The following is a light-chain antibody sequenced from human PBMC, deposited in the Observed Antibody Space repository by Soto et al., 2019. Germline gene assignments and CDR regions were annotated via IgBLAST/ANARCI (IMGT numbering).Light chain of an antibody. J-gene: IGLJ2*01. CDR3: AAWDDLLNGRDVV. CDR2: SNN. V-gene: IGLV1-44*01. Sequence: QSVLTQPPSASGTPWQRVTISCSGSSSNIGSNTVNWYQQLPGTAPKLLIYSNNQRPSGVPDRFSGSKSGTSASLAISGLQSEDEADYYCAAWDDLLNGRDVVFGGGTQLTVL. CDR1: SSNIGSNT.